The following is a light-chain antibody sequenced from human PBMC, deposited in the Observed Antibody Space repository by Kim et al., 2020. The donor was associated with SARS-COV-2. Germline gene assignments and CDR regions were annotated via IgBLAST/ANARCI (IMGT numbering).Light chain of an antibody. CDR2: WAS. J-gene: IGKJ4*01. V-gene: IGKV4-1*01. Sequence: DIVMTQSPDSLAVSLGERATIHCKSSQSVLSSSNNENYLAWYQQKPGQPPKLLIYWASTREFGVPDRFSGSGSGTDFTLTISSLQAEDVAVYYCQQYYSTPLTFGGGTKVEIK. CDR1: QSVLSSSNNENY. CDR3: QQYYSTPLT.